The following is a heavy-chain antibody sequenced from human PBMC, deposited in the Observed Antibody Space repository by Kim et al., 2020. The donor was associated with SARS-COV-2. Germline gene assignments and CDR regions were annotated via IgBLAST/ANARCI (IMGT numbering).Heavy chain of an antibody. Sequence: DTYYPGSVKGRFTISRENAKNSWYLQMNSLRAGDTAVYYCARENYYGMDVWGQGTTVTVSS. V-gene: IGHV3-13*01. CDR3: ARENYYGMDV. CDR2: DT. J-gene: IGHJ6*02.